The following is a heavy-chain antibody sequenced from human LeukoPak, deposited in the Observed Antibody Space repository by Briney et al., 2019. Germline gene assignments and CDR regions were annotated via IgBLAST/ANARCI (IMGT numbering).Heavy chain of an antibody. J-gene: IGHJ4*02. CDR1: GGSIINSNW. CDR3: ARGSTYYESSGQVPFDY. Sequence: PSGTLSLTCAVSGGSIINSNWWSWVRQPPGKGLEWIGEIDHSGSTSYNPSLKSRVTISVDTSKNQFSLKLSSMTAADTAVYYCARGSTYYESSGQVPFDYWGQGTLVTVSS. CDR2: IDHSGST. V-gene: IGHV4-4*02. D-gene: IGHD3-22*01.